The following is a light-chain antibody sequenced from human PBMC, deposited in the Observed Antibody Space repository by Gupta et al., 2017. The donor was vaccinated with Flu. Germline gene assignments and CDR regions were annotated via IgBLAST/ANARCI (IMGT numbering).Light chain of an antibody. CDR2: AAS. Sequence: DIQMTQSPSSLSASVGDRLTITCRASQTFDKYLNWYQQKPGEAPNLLIYAASSLQSGVPSRFSGSGSGTDFTLTISSLHPEDFATYFCQQSYTVPWTFGQGTKVDIK. CDR1: QTFDKY. CDR3: QQSYTVPWT. J-gene: IGKJ1*01. V-gene: IGKV1-39*01.